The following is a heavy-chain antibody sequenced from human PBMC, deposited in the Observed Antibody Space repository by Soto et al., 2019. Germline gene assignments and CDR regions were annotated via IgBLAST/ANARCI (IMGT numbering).Heavy chain of an antibody. CDR1: GGSISSSSYY. V-gene: IGHV4-39*01. CDR2: IYYSGST. D-gene: IGHD4-17*01. CDR3: ARRFDDYGDYFDY. Sequence: SETLSLTCTVSGGSISSSSYYWGWIRQPPGKGLEWIGSIYYSGSTYYNPSFKSRATISVDTSKNQFSLKLSSVTAADTAVYYCARRFDDYGDYFDYWGQGTLVTVSS. J-gene: IGHJ4*02.